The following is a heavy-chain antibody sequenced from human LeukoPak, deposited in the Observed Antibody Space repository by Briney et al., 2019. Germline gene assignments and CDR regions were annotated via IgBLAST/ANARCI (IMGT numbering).Heavy chain of an antibody. Sequence: GRSLRLSCAASGFTFSSYAMHWVRQAPGKGLEWVAVTSYDGRTKCCVDSVKGRFTISRDNSKNTLYLQTNSLRAEDTAVYYCARGRKEIFDYWGQGTLVTVSS. CDR3: ARGRKEIFDY. J-gene: IGHJ4*02. CDR2: TSYDGRTK. D-gene: IGHD5-24*01. V-gene: IGHV3-30*04. CDR1: GFTFSSYA.